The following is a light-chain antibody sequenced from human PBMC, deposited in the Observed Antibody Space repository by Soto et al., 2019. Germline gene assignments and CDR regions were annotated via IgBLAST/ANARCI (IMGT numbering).Light chain of an antibody. J-gene: IGLJ3*02. CDR2: EGS. CDR3: CSYAGSNTWV. Sequence: QSVLTQPASVSGSPGQSITISCTGTSSDVGTYNLVSWYQQHPDKAPKVMIYEGSRRPAGVSNRFSGSKSGNTASLRISGLQAEDEADYYCCSYAGSNTWVFGGGTKLTVL. CDR1: SSDVGTYNL. V-gene: IGLV2-23*01.